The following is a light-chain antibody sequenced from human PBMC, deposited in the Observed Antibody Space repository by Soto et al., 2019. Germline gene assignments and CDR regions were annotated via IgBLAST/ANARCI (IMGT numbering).Light chain of an antibody. CDR2: GAS. J-gene: IGKJ1*01. CDR1: QSVSSSY. V-gene: IGKV3-20*01. Sequence: IVLTQSQVTLSLSPGERATLSCRASQSVSSSYLAWYQQKPGQAPRLLIYGASNRATGIPDRFSGSGSGTDFTLTISRLEPEDFAVYYCQQYGSSGTFGQGTKVDIK. CDR3: QQYGSSGT.